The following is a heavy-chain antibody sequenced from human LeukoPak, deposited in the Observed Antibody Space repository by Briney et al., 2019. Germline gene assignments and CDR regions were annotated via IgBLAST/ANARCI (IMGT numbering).Heavy chain of an antibody. V-gene: IGHV3-30*15. Sequence: PGGSLRLSCAASGFTFSNYAMHWVRQAPGKGLEWVALISYDGFNKYYADSVKGRFTISRDNSKNTLFLQMSSLRAEDTAVYYCAREENALVVPVHHFDCWGQGTLVTVSS. CDR2: ISYDGFNK. CDR3: AREENALVVPVHHFDC. CDR1: GFTFSNYA. J-gene: IGHJ4*02. D-gene: IGHD2/OR15-2a*01.